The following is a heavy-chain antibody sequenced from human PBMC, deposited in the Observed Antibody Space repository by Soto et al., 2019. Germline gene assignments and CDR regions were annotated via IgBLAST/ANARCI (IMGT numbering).Heavy chain of an antibody. D-gene: IGHD3-16*01. J-gene: IGHJ6*02. Sequence: ASVKVSCKASGYTFATYAIHWVRQAPGQRLEWMGWINAANDNTKYSQKFQGRVTITRDTSASTAYMELSSLRSEDTAVYYCARDPRPITPRGMDVWGQGTTVTVS. V-gene: IGHV1-3*01. CDR3: ARDPRPITPRGMDV. CDR2: INAANDNT. CDR1: GYTFATYA.